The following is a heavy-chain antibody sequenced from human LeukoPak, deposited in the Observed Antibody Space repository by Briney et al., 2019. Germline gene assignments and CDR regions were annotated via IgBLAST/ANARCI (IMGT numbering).Heavy chain of an antibody. CDR2: ISSNGSTI. J-gene: IGHJ6*04. CDR1: GFTFSSYE. V-gene: IGHV3-48*03. D-gene: IGHD3-10*02. Sequence: GRSLRLSCAASGFTFSSYEMNWVRQAPGKGLEWVSYISSNGSTIYYVDSVKGRFTISRDNAKNSLYLQMNSLRAEDTAVYYCAELGITMIGGVWGKGTTVTISS. CDR3: AELGITMIGGV.